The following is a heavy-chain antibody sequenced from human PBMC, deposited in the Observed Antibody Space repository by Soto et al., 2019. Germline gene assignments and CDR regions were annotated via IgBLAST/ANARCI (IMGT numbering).Heavy chain of an antibody. CDR1: GFTFDDYA. J-gene: IGHJ4*02. D-gene: IGHD2-2*01. CDR2: CSWNSGSI. V-gene: IGHV3-9*01. CDR3: ARKGYCTSTSCYVDY. Sequence: GGSLRLSCAASGFTFDDYALCWFRQAPGKGLEWVSGCSWNSGSIGYAESVKGRFTICSYNANNSLFLQMNSLRADVTALDYCARKGYCTSTSCYVDYWGKGTLVTVSS.